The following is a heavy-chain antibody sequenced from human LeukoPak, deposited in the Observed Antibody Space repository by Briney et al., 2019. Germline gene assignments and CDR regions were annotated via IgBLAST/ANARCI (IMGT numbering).Heavy chain of an antibody. CDR2: INWNGGST. V-gene: IGHV3-20*04. D-gene: IGHD3-10*01. CDR3: ARISHGSGSYPLYYYYYYMDV. CDR1: GFTFDDYG. J-gene: IGHJ6*03. Sequence: GGSLRLSCAASGFTFDDYGMSWVRQAPGKGLEWVSGINWNGGSTGYADSVKGRFTNSRDNAKNSLYLQMNNLRAEDTALYYCARISHGSGSYPLYYYYYYMDVWGKGTTVTVSS.